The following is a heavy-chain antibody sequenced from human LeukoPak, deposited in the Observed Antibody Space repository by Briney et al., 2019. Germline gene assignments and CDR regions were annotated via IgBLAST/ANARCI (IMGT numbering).Heavy chain of an antibody. D-gene: IGHD3-16*02. J-gene: IGHJ4*02. CDR1: GGSFSGYY. V-gene: IGHV4-34*01. Sequence: SETLSLTCAVYGGSFSGYYWSWIRQPPGKGLEWIGEINHSGSTNYNPSLKSRVTISVDTSKNQFSLKLSSVTAADTAVYYCASGRDYDYVWGSYRYAKRFDYWGQGTLVTVSS. CDR2: INHSGST. CDR3: ASGRDYDYVWGSYRYAKRFDY.